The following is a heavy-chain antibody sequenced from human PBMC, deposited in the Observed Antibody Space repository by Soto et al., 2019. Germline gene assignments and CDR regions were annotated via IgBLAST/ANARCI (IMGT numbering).Heavy chain of an antibody. CDR2: IVVGSGNT. D-gene: IGHD3-22*01. V-gene: IGHV1-58*01. J-gene: IGHJ6*02. CDR1: GFTFTSSA. Sequence: SVKVSCKASGFTFTSSAVQWVRQARGQRLEGIGWIVVGSGNTNYAQKFQERVTITRDMSTSTAYMELSSLRSEDTAVYYCAADKAYDSSGYYFGYYYYGMDVWGHGTPVTVSS. CDR3: AADKAYDSSGYYFGYYYYGMDV.